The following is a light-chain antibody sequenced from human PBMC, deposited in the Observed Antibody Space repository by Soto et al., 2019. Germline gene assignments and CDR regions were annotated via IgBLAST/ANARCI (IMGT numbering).Light chain of an antibody. CDR1: QSVSSSY. V-gene: IGKV3-20*01. CDR3: QQYCSSHNT. Sequence: EIVLTQSPGTLSLSPGERATLSCRASQSVSSSYVAWYQQKPGQAPRLLIYGASSRATGIPDRFSGSGSGTDFTHTISRLEPEDFAVYYCQQYCSSHNTFGQGTKLEIK. J-gene: IGKJ2*01. CDR2: GAS.